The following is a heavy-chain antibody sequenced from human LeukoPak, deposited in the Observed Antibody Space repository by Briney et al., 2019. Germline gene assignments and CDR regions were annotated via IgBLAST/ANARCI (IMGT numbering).Heavy chain of an antibody. J-gene: IGHJ4*02. CDR1: GGSISSYY. CDR2: IYYTGSA. Sequence: SETLSLTCTVSGGSISSYYWSWIRQHPGKGLEWIGYIYYTGSAYYNPSLKSRVTISVDTSNNQFSLKLSSVTAADTAVYFCARDRGDHVSLDWGQGTLVTVSS. V-gene: IGHV4-59*06. CDR3: ARDRGDHVSLD. D-gene: IGHD2-21*02.